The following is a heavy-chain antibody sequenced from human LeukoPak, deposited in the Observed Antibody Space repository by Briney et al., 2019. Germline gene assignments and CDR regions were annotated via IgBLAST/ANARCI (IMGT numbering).Heavy chain of an antibody. CDR1: GFIFSTKQ. D-gene: IGHD6-13*01. V-gene: IGHV3-23*01. J-gene: IGHJ4*02. CDR2: ISGSGGST. Sequence: GGPLSFSCAPSGFIFSTKQLSWVRQAPGKGRKGASSISGSGGSTYHADSVKGRFTISRDSSKNTLYLQMNSLRAEDTAIYYCARVIRAAPGKGYFDYWGQGTLVTVSS. CDR3: ARVIRAAPGKGYFDY.